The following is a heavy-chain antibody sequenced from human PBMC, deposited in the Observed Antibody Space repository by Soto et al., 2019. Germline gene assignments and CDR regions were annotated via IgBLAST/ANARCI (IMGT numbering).Heavy chain of an antibody. Sequence: SETLSLTCTVSGGSISSGGYYWSWIRQHPGKGLEWIGYIYYSGSTYYNPSLKSRVTISVDTSKNQFSLKLSSVTAADTAVYYCARVDIMITFGGVIVNKFDYWGQGTLVTVSS. D-gene: IGHD3-16*02. V-gene: IGHV4-31*03. CDR3: ARVDIMITFGGVIVNKFDY. CDR2: IYYSGST. CDR1: GGSISSGGYY. J-gene: IGHJ4*02.